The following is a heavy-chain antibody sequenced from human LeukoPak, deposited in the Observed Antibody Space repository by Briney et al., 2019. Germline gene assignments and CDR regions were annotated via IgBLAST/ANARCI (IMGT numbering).Heavy chain of an antibody. V-gene: IGHV3-33*01. D-gene: IGHD3-10*01. CDR1: GFSFTSYG. CDR3: ARDAGNYDSGTSRFDY. J-gene: IGHJ4*02. CDR2: IWDDGSKK. Sequence: GGSLRLSCVASGFSFTSYGFYWVRQAPGKGPEWVALIWDDGSKKYYADSVKGRFTISRDNSKNTLFLQMNSLRAEDTALYYCARDAGNYDSGTSRFDYWGQGTLVTLSS.